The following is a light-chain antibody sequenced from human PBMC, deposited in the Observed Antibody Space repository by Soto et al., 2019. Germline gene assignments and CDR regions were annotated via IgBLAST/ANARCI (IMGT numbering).Light chain of an antibody. CDR1: QSLLYSSNNKNY. V-gene: IGKV4-1*01. Sequence: DIVMTQSPDSLAVSLGERATINSKSSQSLLYSSNNKNYLAWYQQKPGQPPKLLIFWASNRESGVPDRFSGSGSGTDFTLTISSRQAEDVAVYYCQQYYSARTFGQGTKMEIK. CDR3: QQYYSART. CDR2: WAS. J-gene: IGKJ1*01.